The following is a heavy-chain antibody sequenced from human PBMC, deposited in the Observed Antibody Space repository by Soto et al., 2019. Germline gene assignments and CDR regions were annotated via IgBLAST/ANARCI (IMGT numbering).Heavy chain of an antibody. V-gene: IGHV1-46*03. CDR3: ATGIVTTFNNYYYYYMDV. CDR2: INPSGGNT. D-gene: IGHD3-22*01. CDR1: GYTFTSYY. Sequence: ASVKVSCKASGYTFTSYYVHWVRQAPGQGLEWMGVINPSGGNTAYAQEFQGRVTMTRDTSTSTVYMELSSLRSEDTAVYYCATGIVTTFNNYYYYYMDVWGKGTTVTVSS. J-gene: IGHJ6*03.